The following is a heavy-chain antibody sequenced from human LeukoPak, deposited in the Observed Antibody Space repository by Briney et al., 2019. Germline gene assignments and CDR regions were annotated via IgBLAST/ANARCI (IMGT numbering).Heavy chain of an antibody. CDR3: ATELQSGEGAFDI. J-gene: IGHJ3*02. Sequence: GGSLRLSCAASGFTFTNYAMSWVRQAPGKGLQWVSSISGSGTNTYYADYVKGRFTISRDNSKNTLYLQMNSLRAEDTAVYYCATELQSGEGAFDIWGQGTMVTVSS. D-gene: IGHD1-26*01. CDR2: ISGSGTNT. V-gene: IGHV3-23*01. CDR1: GFTFTNYA.